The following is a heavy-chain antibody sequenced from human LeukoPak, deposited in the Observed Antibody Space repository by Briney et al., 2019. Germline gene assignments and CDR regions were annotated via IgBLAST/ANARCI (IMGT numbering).Heavy chain of an antibody. CDR1: GGTFSSYA. D-gene: IGHD2-2*01. J-gene: IGHJ3*02. CDR2: IIPIFGTA. V-gene: IGHV1-69*13. Sequence: VASVKVSCKASGGTFSSYAISWVRQAPGQGLEWMGGIIPIFGTANYAQKFQGRVTITADESTSTAYMELSSLRSEDTAVYYCASTGYCSSTSCYGHPPGAFDIWGQGTMVTVSS. CDR3: ASTGYCSSTSCYGHPPGAFDI.